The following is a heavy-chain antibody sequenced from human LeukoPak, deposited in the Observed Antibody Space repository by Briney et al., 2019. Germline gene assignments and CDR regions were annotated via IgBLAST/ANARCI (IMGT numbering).Heavy chain of an antibody. Sequence: ASVKVSYKASGSSFTGYYMQWVRQAPGQGVEWMGRINPNSGGTNDSQKFQGRVTMTTNTSISTAYMNLSRLTSDDTAVYYCARDPEDFDWSYSPHSELLGTSDYWGQGTLVTVSS. V-gene: IGHV1-2*06. CDR2: INPNSGGT. D-gene: IGHD3-9*01. J-gene: IGHJ4*02. CDR1: GSSFTGYY. CDR3: ARDPEDFDWSYSPHSELLGTSDY.